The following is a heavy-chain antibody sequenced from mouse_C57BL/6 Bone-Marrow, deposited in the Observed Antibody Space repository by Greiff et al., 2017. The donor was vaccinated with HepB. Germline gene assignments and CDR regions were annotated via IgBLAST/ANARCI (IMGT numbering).Heavy chain of an antibody. D-gene: IGHD2-4*01. V-gene: IGHV10-3*01. CDR2: IRSKSSNYAT. CDR3: VRPYDYGSSYYAMDY. CDR1: GFTFNTYA. Sequence: EVQRVESGGGLVQPKGSLKLSCAASGFTFNTYAMHWVRQAPGKGLEWVARIRSKSSNYATYYADSVKDRFTISRDDSQSMLYLQMNNLKTEDTAMYYCVRPYDYGSSYYAMDYWGQGTSVTVSS. J-gene: IGHJ4*01.